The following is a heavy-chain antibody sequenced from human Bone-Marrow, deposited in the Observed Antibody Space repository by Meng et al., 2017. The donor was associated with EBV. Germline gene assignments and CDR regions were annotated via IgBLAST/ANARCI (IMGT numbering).Heavy chain of an antibody. D-gene: IGHD6-13*01. CDR3: ARGEYSSSWSIDY. V-gene: IGHV3-21*01. CDR1: GFTFSSYS. Sequence: EVQLVESGGGLVKPGGSLRFSCAASGFTFSSYSMNWVRQAPGKGLEWVSSISSSSSYIYYADSVKGRFTISRDNAKNSLYLQMNSLRAEDTAVYYCARGEYSSSWSIDYWGQGTLVTVSS. CDR2: ISSSSSYI. J-gene: IGHJ4*02.